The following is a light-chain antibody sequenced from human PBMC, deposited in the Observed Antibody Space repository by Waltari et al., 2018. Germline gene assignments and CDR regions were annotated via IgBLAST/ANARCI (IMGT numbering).Light chain of an antibody. Sequence: DIVMTQSPLSLPVTPGEPASISCRSSQSLLHINGDNFLDWYLQKPGQSPQLLIYLGSSRASGVPDRFSGSGSGTDFTLKISRVEAEDVGVYYCMQTLQTPFTFGQGTRLEIK. V-gene: IGKV2-28*01. CDR2: LGS. CDR3: MQTLQTPFT. CDR1: QSLLHINGDNF. J-gene: IGKJ5*01.